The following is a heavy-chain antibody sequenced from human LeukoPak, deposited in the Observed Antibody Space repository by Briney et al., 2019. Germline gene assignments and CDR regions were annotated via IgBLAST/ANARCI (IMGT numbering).Heavy chain of an antibody. CDR3: ARGAYGIVNRWYFDY. V-gene: IGHV1-18*04. CDR1: GYTLGSYG. J-gene: IGHJ4*02. D-gene: IGHD2-21*01. Sequence: ASVKVSCKASGYTLGSYGISWVRQVPGQGLEWIGRIDAYNGNTNYARKFQGRVTVTTDTSTNTAYMELRSLKSDDTAIYFCARGAYGIVNRWYFDYWGQGTLVTVTS. CDR2: IDAYNGNT.